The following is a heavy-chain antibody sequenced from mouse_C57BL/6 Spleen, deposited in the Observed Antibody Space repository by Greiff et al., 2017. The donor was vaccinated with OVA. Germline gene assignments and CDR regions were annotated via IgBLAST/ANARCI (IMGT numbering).Heavy chain of an antibody. Sequence: QVQLQQPGAELVKPGASVKMSCKASGYTFTSYWITWVKQRPGQGLEWIGDIYPGSGSTNYNEKFKSKATLTVDTSSRTAYMQLRSRTSEDYAVYYCGREVVVDGYSFAYWGQGTLVTVSA. V-gene: IGHV1-55*01. J-gene: IGHJ3*01. CDR1: GYTFTSYW. D-gene: IGHD2-3*01. CDR2: IYPGSGST. CDR3: GREVVVDGYSFAY.